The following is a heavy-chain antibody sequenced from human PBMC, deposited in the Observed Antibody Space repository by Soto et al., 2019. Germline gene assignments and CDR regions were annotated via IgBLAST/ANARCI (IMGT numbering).Heavy chain of an antibody. CDR1: GCTFSSYA. J-gene: IGHJ4*02. CDR2: ISGSGGST. CDR3: AKDIVGDTVLGPSDY. D-gene: IGHD1-26*01. V-gene: IGHV3-23*01. Sequence: PVGSLRLSCAASGCTFSSYAMSWVRQAPGKGLKWVSAISGSGGSTYYADSVKGRFTISRDNSKHTLYLQMNSLRAEDKAVYYCAKDIVGDTVLGPSDYWGQGTLVTVSS.